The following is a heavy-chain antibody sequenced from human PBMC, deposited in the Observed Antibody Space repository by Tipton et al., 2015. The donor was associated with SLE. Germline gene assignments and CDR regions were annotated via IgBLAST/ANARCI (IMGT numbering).Heavy chain of an antibody. V-gene: IGHV3-20*01. CDR1: GYSISSDYY. D-gene: IGHD6-19*01. J-gene: IGHJ5*02. Sequence: TLSLTCAVSGYSISSDYYWGWIRQPPGKGLEWVSGINWHGGSTGYADSVKGRFTISRDNAKNSLYLQMNSLRAEDTALYHCARAVIAVAGTRWFDPWGQGTLVTVSS. CDR2: INWHGGST. CDR3: ARAVIAVAGTRWFDP.